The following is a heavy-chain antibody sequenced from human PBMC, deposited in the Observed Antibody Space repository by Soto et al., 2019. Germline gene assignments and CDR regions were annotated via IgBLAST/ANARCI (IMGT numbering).Heavy chain of an antibody. Sequence: PSETLSLTCSVSGGSVSSYHYNWIRQAPGKGLEWLGYIYHSGKTFYNPALTSRVSMSLDTSKNQFSLTLNSVTAADTGLYFCALGGYIYGRPLDFWGQGTLVTVSS. CDR3: ALGGYIYGRPLDF. CDR1: GGSVSSYH. J-gene: IGHJ4*02. CDR2: IYHSGKT. V-gene: IGHV4-59*02. D-gene: IGHD5-18*01.